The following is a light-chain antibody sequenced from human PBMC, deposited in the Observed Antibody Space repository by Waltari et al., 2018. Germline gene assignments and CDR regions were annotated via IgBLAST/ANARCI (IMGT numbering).Light chain of an antibody. CDR3: QQYNDWPLT. V-gene: IGKV3-15*01. CDR2: GAS. Sequence: EIVMTQSPATLSVSPGEAATLSCRASQSVSTTLAWYQQKPGQAPRLLIYGASTRATGIPARFSGSGSGTEFTLTISSLQSEDFAVYYCQQYNDWPLTFGGGTKMEIK. CDR1: QSVSTT. J-gene: IGKJ4*01.